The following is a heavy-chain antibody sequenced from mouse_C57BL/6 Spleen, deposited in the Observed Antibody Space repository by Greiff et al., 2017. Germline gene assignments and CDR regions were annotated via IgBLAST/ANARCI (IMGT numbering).Heavy chain of an antibody. V-gene: IGHV1-81*01. J-gene: IGHJ1*03. CDR3: ARWGITTGVAPWYFDV. CDR1: GYTFTSYG. CDR2: IYPRSGNT. D-gene: IGHD1-1*01. Sequence: QVQLQQSGAELARPGASVKLSCKASGYTFTSYGISWVKQRTGQGLEWIGEIYPRSGNTYYNEKFKGKATLTADKSSSTAYLELRSLTSEDSAVYFCARWGITTGVAPWYFDVWGTGTTVTVSS.